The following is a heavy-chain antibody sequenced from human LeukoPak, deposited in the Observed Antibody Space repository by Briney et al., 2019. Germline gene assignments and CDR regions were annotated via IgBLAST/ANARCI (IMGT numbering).Heavy chain of an antibody. CDR2: IYYSGIT. D-gene: IGHD3-22*01. CDR1: GGSISSSSYY. V-gene: IGHV4-39*01. Sequence: SETLSLTCTVSGGSISSSSYYWGWIRQPPGKGLEWIASIYYSGITYYSPSLKSRVTISVDTSKNQFSLKLSSVTAADTAVYYCARQPIVVVIAPFDYWGQGTRVTASS. J-gene: IGHJ4*02. CDR3: ARQPIVVVIAPFDY.